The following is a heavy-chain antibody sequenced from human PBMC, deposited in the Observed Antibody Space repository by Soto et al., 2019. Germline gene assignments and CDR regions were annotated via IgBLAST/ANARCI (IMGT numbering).Heavy chain of an antibody. CDR2: IYHSGST. CDR1: GGSISSSNW. Sequence: QVQLQESGPGLVKPSGTLSLTCAVSGGSISSSNWWSWVRQTPGKGLEWIGEIYHSGSTNYNPSLQSRVTISVDKSMNQFSLKLSSVSAAVTAVYYCARADYYGSSGYYSLFGYWGPGTLVTGSS. D-gene: IGHD3-22*01. V-gene: IGHV4-4*02. J-gene: IGHJ4*02. CDR3: ARADYYGSSGYYSLFGY.